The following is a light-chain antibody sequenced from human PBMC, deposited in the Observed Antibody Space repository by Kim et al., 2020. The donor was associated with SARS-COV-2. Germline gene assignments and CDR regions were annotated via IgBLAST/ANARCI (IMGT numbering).Light chain of an antibody. V-gene: IGKV3D-20*01. Sequence: SAGERVSLSCGASQSVSSSDLAWYQQRPGLAPMLVIYEASFRATGIPDRFSGSASGTDFTLTISRLEPEDFGVYFCQHYGTSPGTFGGGTKVDIK. CDR3: QHYGTSPGT. CDR2: EAS. CDR1: QSVSSSD. J-gene: IGKJ4*01.